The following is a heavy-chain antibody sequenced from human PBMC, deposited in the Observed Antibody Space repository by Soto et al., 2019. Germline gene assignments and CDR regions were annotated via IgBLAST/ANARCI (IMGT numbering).Heavy chain of an antibody. Sequence: QVQLVESGGGVVQPGRSLRLSCAASGFTFSSYAMHWVRQAPGKGLEWVAVISYDGSNKYYADSVKGRFTISRDNSKNTLYLQMNSPRAEDTAVYYCARTKGSSGWYNYYYGMDVWGQGTTVTVSS. CDR1: GFTFSSYA. V-gene: IGHV3-30-3*01. D-gene: IGHD6-19*01. CDR2: ISYDGSNK. CDR3: ARTKGSSGWYNYYYGMDV. J-gene: IGHJ6*02.